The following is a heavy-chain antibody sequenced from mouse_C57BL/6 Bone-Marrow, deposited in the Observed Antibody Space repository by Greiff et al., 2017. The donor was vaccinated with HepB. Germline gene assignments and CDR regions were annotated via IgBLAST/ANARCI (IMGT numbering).Heavy chain of an antibody. V-gene: IGHV1-82*01. Sequence: QVQLKESGPELVKPGASVKISCKASGYAFSSSWLNWVKQRPGKGLEWIGRIYPGDGDTNYNGKFKGKATLTADKSSSTAYMQLSSLTSEDSAVYVCDVYEYDVCFAYWGQGTLVTVSA. CDR2: IYPGDGDT. CDR1: GYAFSSSW. J-gene: IGHJ3*01. CDR3: DVYEYDVCFAY. D-gene: IGHD2-4*01.